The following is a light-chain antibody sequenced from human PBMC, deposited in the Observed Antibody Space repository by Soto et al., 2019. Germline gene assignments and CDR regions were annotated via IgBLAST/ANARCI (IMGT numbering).Light chain of an antibody. CDR2: GAS. CDR1: QDVSRY. V-gene: IGKV1-9*01. Sequence: QLTQSPSSLSASVGDRVTITCRASQDVSRYLAWYQQKAGKAPKLLIYGASTLQIGVTLRFLDFASGPELTLAFSSLQPEDFATYHCRQLQRTPFTFGPAT. J-gene: IGKJ3*01. CDR3: RQLQRTPFT.